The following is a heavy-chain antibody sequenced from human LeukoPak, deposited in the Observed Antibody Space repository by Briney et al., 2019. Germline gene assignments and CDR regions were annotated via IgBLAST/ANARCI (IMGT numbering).Heavy chain of an antibody. CDR1: GFTFSVYS. Sequence: GGSLRLSCAGSGFTFSVYSMHWVRQAPGRGLEYVSAINPNGDSTYYANSVKGRFTISRDNSKNTLYLQMGSLRAEDMAMYYCARSLGGYSPHVGNDPYKFWGQGSLVTVSS. V-gene: IGHV3-64*01. J-gene: IGHJ4*02. D-gene: IGHD5-12*01. CDR2: INPNGDST. CDR3: ARSLGGYSPHVGNDPYKF.